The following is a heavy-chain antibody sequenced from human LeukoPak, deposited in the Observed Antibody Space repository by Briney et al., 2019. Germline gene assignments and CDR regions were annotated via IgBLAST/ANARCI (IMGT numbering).Heavy chain of an antibody. D-gene: IGHD1-26*01. J-gene: IGHJ4*02. V-gene: IGHV3-21*01. Sequence: PGGSLSLSCTASGLTLSYYTMNWVRQAPGKGLEGVSSIGTGKSSIYYADSVNGRFTISRDNFNNTLSQQMNSLSAEDTAAYYCAKDKMGGTYAFDYWGQGTLVTASS. CDR2: IGTGKSSI. CDR1: GLTLSYYT. CDR3: AKDKMGGTYAFDY.